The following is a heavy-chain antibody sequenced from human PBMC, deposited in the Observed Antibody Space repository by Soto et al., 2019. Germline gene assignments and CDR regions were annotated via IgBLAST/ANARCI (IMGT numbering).Heavy chain of an antibody. V-gene: IGHV4-59*12. CDR1: GGSISSYY. J-gene: IGHJ5*02. D-gene: IGHD4-4*01. Sequence: SETLSLTCTVSGGSISSYYWSWIRQPPGKGLEWIGYIYYSGSTNYNPSLKSRVTISVDTSKNQFSLKLSSVTAADTAVYYCARGFTVTNYPWFDPWGQGTLVTVSS. CDR3: ARGFTVTNYPWFDP. CDR2: IYYSGST.